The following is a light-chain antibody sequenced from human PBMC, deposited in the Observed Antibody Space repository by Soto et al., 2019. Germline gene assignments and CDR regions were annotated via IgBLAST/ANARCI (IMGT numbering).Light chain of an antibody. CDR2: GAS. V-gene: IGKV3-20*01. CDR3: HQYGGSPQT. Sequence: EIGLTQSPGTLHLSPGERATLSCRASQSVSNYLAWYQRKPGQAPRLPIYGASSRATGIPDRFSGSGSGTDFPLTISRLEPEDCAVYYCHQYGGSPQTFGQGTKVEIK. J-gene: IGKJ1*01. CDR1: QSVSNY.